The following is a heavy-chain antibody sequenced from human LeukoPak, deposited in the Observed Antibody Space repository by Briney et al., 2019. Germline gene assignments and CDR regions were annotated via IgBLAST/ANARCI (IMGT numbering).Heavy chain of an antibody. V-gene: IGHV4-39*07. J-gene: IGHJ6*04. CDR1: SGSISTSNYY. CDR3: ARRSVVRGSDV. D-gene: IGHD3-10*01. CDR2: IFYSGST. Sequence: SETLSLTCTVSSGSISTSNYYWGWVRQPPGKALEWIGNIFYSGSTYYSPSLKSRVTISVDTSKNQFSLKLSSVTAADTAVYYCARRSVVRGSDVWGKGTTVTISS.